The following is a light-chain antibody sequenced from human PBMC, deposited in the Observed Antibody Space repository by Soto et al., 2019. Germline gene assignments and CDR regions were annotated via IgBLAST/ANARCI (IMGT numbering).Light chain of an antibody. CDR1: QSVSSN. V-gene: IGKV3-15*01. CDR2: GAS. J-gene: IGKJ5*01. Sequence: EIVMTQSPATLSVSPGKRATLSCRASQSVSSNLAWYQQKPGQAPRLLIYGASTRATGIPARFSGSRSGTEFTLTISSLQSKDFAVYYCQQYNNWPPTFGQGTRLEIK. CDR3: QQYNNWPPT.